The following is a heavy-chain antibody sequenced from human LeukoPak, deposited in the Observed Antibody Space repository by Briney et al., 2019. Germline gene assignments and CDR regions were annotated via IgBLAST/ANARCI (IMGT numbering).Heavy chain of an antibody. D-gene: IGHD4-17*01. CDR1: GGSINNYY. J-gene: IGHJ4*02. Sequence: KPSETLSLTCTVSGGSINNYYWSWIRQPPGKGLEWIGYIYYRGSTNYNPSLKSRVTCSVDTSKNQFSLKLNSVTAADTAVYYCARGGDYGDLRYFDYWGQGTLVTVSS. CDR3: ARGGDYGDLRYFDY. V-gene: IGHV4-59*01. CDR2: IYYRGST.